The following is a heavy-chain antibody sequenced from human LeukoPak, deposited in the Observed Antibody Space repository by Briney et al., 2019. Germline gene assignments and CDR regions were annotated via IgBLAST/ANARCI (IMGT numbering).Heavy chain of an antibody. CDR2: IKQDGSEK. CDR3: ARVLGEHVDDAFDI. V-gene: IGHV3-7*01. D-gene: IGHD1/OR15-1a*01. CDR1: GFTFSSYW. Sequence: PGGSLRLSCAASGFTFSSYWMSWVRQAPGKGLEWVANIKQDGSEKYYVDSVKGRFTISRDNAKNSLYLQMNSLRAEDTAVYYCARVLGEHVDDAFDIWGQGTMVTVSS. J-gene: IGHJ3*02.